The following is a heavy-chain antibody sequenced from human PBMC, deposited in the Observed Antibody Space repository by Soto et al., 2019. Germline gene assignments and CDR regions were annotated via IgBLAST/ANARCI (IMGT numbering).Heavy chain of an antibody. D-gene: IGHD2-21*02. J-gene: IGHJ4*02. V-gene: IGHV5-10-1*01. CDR2: IDPSDSYT. CDR3: ASVSPVTATTPSFYYFDY. CDR1: GYSFTSYW. Sequence: GESLKISCKGSGYSFTSYWISWVRQMPGKGLEWMGRIDPSDSYTNYSPSFQGHVTISADKSISTAYLQWSSLKASDTAMYYCASVSPVTATTPSFYYFDYWGQGTLVTVSS.